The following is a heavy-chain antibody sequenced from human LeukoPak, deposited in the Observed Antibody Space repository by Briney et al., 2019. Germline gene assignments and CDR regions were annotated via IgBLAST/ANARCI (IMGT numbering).Heavy chain of an antibody. V-gene: IGHV1-2*02. Sequence: GASVKVSCKPFGYTFTGYYLHWVRQAPGQAPEWMGWINPNTGATLYAQNFQGRVTLPRDTSINTAYMDLSSLRSDDTAVYYCARDRVGSGWPRPFYFEFWGQGTLVTVSS. D-gene: IGHD6-19*01. J-gene: IGHJ4*02. CDR1: GYTFTGYY. CDR3: ARDRVGSGWPRPFYFEF. CDR2: INPNTGAT.